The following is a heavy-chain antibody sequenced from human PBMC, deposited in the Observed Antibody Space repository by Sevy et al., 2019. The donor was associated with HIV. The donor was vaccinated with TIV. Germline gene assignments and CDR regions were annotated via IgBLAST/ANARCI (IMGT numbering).Heavy chain of an antibody. V-gene: IGHV4-31*03. CDR1: GGSISSNGFY. D-gene: IGHD6-13*01. J-gene: IGHJ6*02. Sequence: SETLSLTCTVSGGSISSNGFYWNWIRQHPGKGLEWIGNVYYSGTTYYNPSLKSRFSISVDTSKNQFSLSLRSVTAADTAVYFCARVAPSSSSWYRTTYGMDVWGQGTTVTVSS. CDR3: ARVAPSSSSWYRTTYGMDV. CDR2: VYYSGTT.